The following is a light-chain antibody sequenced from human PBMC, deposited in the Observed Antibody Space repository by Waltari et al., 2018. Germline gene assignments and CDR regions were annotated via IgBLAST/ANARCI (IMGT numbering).Light chain of an antibody. Sequence: EIVLTQYQGTLSLSPGERATLSCRASQSVSSSYLAWYQQKPGQAPRLLIYGASSRATGIPDRFSGSGSGTDFTLTISRLEPEDFAVYYCQQYGSSPATFGQGTKLEIK. J-gene: IGKJ2*01. CDR2: GAS. CDR1: QSVSSSY. CDR3: QQYGSSPAT. V-gene: IGKV3-20*01.